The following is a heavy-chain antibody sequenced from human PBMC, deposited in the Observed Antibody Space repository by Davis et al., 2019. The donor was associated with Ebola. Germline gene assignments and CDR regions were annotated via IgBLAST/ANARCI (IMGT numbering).Heavy chain of an antibody. V-gene: IGHV4-59*12. J-gene: IGHJ2*01. CDR3: ARASAYGRYWYLDL. CDR2: TYYSGST. Sequence: SETLSLTCTVSDGSISSYYWSWIRQPPGKGLEWIGYTYYSGSTYYNPSLKSRVTISVDTSKNQFSLKLSSVTAADTAVYYCARASAYGRYWYLDLWGRGTLVTVSS. D-gene: IGHD2-21*01. CDR1: DGSISSYY.